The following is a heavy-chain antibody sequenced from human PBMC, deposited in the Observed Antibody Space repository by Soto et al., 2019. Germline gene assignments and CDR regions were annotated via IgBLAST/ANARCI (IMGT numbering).Heavy chain of an antibody. Sequence: SETLSLTCTVSGGSISSSSYYWGWIRQPPGKGLEWIGSIYYSGSTYYNPSLKGRVTISVDTSKNQFSLKLSSVTAADTAVYYCARRVFGYYLGYCSGGSCYSQWFDPWGQGTLVTVSS. V-gene: IGHV4-39*01. CDR3: ARRVFGYYLGYCSGGSCYSQWFDP. J-gene: IGHJ5*02. CDR1: GGSISSSSYY. D-gene: IGHD2-15*01. CDR2: IYYSGST.